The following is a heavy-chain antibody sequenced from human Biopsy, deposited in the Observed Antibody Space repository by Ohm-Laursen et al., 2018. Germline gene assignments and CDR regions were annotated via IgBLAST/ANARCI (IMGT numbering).Heavy chain of an antibody. V-gene: IGHV1-69*06. Sequence: SSVKASCNASGYNFDIYPLFWVRQAPGQGFEWMGGIVPLFETTDSAQKFQGRVTITADRSTTTAYIELSGLTSEDTAIYYCAKAGQTSGEYVVPRHFDSWGQGTRVTVSS. CDR2: IVPLFETT. D-gene: IGHD2-15*01. CDR1: GYNFDIYP. J-gene: IGHJ4*02. CDR3: AKAGQTSGEYVVPRHFDS.